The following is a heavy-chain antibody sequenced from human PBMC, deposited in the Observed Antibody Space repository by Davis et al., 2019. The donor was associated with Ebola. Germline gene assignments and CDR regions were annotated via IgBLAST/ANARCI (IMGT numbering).Heavy chain of an antibody. D-gene: IGHD3-10*01. CDR1: GFTFDDYA. CDR2: ISWNSGSI. V-gene: IGHV3-9*01. CDR3: AKVGEMDV. Sequence: PGGSLRLSCAASGFTFDDYAMHWVRQAPGKGLEWVSGISWNSGSIGYADSVKGRFTISRDNAKNSLYLQMNSLRAEDTALYYCAKVGEMDVWGQGTTVTVSS. J-gene: IGHJ6*02.